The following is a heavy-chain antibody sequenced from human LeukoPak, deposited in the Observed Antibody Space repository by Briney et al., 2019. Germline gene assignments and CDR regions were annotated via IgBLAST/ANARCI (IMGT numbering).Heavy chain of an antibody. Sequence: SETLSLTCTVSGYSISRVYYWGWIRQPPGKALVWIGSIYHSGSIYYNPSLKSRVTMSVDMPKNQFSLKLNSITAADTAVYYCFGLVGHHYYYYMDVWGKGTTVTVSS. CDR3: FGLVGHHYYYYMDV. CDR2: IYHSGSI. CDR1: GYSISRVYY. V-gene: IGHV4-38-2*02. J-gene: IGHJ6*03. D-gene: IGHD1-26*01.